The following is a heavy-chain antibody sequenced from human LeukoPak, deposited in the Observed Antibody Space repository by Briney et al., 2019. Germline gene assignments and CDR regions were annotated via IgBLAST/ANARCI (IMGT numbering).Heavy chain of an antibody. V-gene: IGHV1-18*01. J-gene: IGHJ6*02. D-gene: IGHD1-26*01. Sequence: ASVNVSCKASGYTFTSYGISWVRQAPGQGLEWMGWISAYNGNTNYAQKLQGRVTMTTDTSTSTAYMELRSLRSDDTAVYYCARRERLLYYYYGMDVWGQGTTVTVSS. CDR2: ISAYNGNT. CDR1: GYTFTSYG. CDR3: ARRERLLYYYYGMDV.